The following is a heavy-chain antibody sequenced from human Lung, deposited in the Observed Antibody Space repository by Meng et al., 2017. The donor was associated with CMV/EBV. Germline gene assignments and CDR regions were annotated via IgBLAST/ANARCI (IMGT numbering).Heavy chain of an antibody. Sequence: VRLQESGPGLVKPSGTLSLTWAVSGGSISSSNWWSWVRQPPGKGLEWIGEIYHSGSTNYNPSLKSRVTISVDKSKNQFSLKLSSVTAADTAVYYCASFPPPGKQWLVTDYWGQGTLVTVSS. CDR3: ASFPPPGKQWLVTDY. CDR2: IYHSGST. J-gene: IGHJ4*02. D-gene: IGHD6-19*01. CDR1: GGSISSSNW. V-gene: IGHV4-4*02.